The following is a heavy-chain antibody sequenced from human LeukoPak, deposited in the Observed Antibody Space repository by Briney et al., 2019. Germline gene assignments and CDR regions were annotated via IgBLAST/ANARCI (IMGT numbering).Heavy chain of an antibody. J-gene: IGHJ5*02. CDR3: ARDSPHDWFDP. CDR2: IYYSGST. CDR1: GGSISSGGYS. Sequence: SQTLSLTCAVSGGSISSGGYSWSWIRQPPGKGLEWIGYIYYSGSTYYNPSLKSRVTISVDTSKNQFSLKLSSVTAADTAVYYCARDSPHDWFDPWGQGTLVTVSS. V-gene: IGHV4-30-4*07.